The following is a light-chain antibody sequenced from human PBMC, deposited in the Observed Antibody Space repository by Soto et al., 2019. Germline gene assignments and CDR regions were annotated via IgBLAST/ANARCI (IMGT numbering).Light chain of an antibody. Sequence: EIVLTQSPGTLSLSPGERATLSCRASQSVRSTSLAWYQQKPGQAPRLLIYGASNRATGIPDRFSGSGSGTDFTLTISRLEPEDFAVYYCQQSGGLPPMYTFGQGTKLEI. V-gene: IGKV3-20*01. CDR3: QQSGGLPPMYT. CDR1: QSVRSTS. CDR2: GAS. J-gene: IGKJ2*01.